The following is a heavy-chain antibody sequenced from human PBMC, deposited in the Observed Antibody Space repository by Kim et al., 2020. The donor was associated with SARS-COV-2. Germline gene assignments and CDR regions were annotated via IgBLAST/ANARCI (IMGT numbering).Heavy chain of an antibody. CDR1: GFNFNRTD. CDR2: ISRTGENT. D-gene: IGHD3-16*01. J-gene: IGHJ4*02. CDR3: AGGGRPLDS. V-gene: IGHV3-23*01. Sequence: GGSLRLSCAASGFNFNRTDMSWVRQAPGKGLQWVSTISRTGENTFYADSVKGRFTISRDTSTNTLYLRMDSLRVEDTAVYYCAGGGRPLDSWGPGTLVTV.